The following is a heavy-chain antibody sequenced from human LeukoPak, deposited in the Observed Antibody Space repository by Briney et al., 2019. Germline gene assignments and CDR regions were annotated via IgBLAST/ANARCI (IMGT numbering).Heavy chain of an antibody. V-gene: IGHV4-39*01. J-gene: IGHJ4*02. Sequence: PSETLSLTCTVSGGSISSSSYHWGWIRLPPGKGPEWIGSIYYSGCTYYNPSLKSRVTISVDTSKNQFSLKLTSVTAADTAVYYCARRVMVRGVYFDYWGQGTLVTVSS. CDR3: ARRVMVRGVYFDY. CDR1: GGSISSSSYH. D-gene: IGHD3-10*01. CDR2: IYYSGCT.